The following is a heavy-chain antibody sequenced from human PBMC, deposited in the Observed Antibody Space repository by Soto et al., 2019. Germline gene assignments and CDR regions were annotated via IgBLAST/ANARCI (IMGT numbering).Heavy chain of an antibody. CDR2: FDPEDGET. CDR3: ATDLSGYCSGGSCYPEPYYYYGMDV. D-gene: IGHD2-15*01. CDR1: GYTLTELS. V-gene: IGHV1-24*01. Sequence: QVQLVQSGAEVKKPGASVKVSCKVSGYTLTELSMHWVRQAPGKGLEWMGGFDPEDGETIYAQKFQGRVTMTEDTATDTAYXXLXSXISEDTAVYYCATDLSGYCSGGSCYPEPYYYYGMDVWGQGTTVTVSS. J-gene: IGHJ6*02.